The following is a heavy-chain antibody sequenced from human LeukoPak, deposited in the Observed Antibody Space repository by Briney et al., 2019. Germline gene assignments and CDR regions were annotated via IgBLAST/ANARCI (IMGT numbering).Heavy chain of an antibody. D-gene: IGHD3-22*01. CDR3: ARASPYYYDSSGYDYYYGMDV. V-gene: IGHV3-66*01. J-gene: IGHJ6*02. CDR1: GFTVSSNY. Sequence: PGGSLRLSCAASGFTVSSNYMSWVRQAPGKGLEWVSVIYSGGSTYYADSVKGRFTISRDNSKNTLYLQMNSLRAEDTAVYYCARASPYYYDSSGYDYYYGMDVWGQGTTVTVSS. CDR2: IYSGGST.